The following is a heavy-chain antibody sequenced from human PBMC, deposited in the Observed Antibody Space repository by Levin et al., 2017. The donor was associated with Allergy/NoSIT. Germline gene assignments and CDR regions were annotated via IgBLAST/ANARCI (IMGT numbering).Heavy chain of an antibody. CDR3: ARGHSSSPTSNFGC. D-gene: IGHD6-6*01. V-gene: IGHV6-1*01. Sequence: SQTLSLTCAISGDSVSSNSAAWNWIRQSPSRGLEWLGRTYYRSKWYNDYAVSVRSRLIIYPDTSKNHFSLQLNSVTPEDAAVYYCARGHSSSPTSNFGCGGQGTLDTVSS. CDR1: GDSVSSNSAA. J-gene: IGHJ4*02. CDR2: TYYRSKWYN.